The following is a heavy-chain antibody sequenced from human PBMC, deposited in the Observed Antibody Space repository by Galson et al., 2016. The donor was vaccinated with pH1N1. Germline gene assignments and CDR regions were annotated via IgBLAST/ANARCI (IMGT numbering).Heavy chain of an antibody. CDR2: INTRNGYT. J-gene: IGHJ6*02. CDR1: GDSFNRYG. Sequence: SVKVSCKAPGDSFNRYGITRVLQAPGQGLKWMGWINTRNGYTRISQKFQGRVTMTTDTTTRTVYMDLGSLKSDDTGVYYCARGRGDLAGYYYGLDVWGQGTTVTVSS. V-gene: IGHV1-18*01. CDR3: ARGRGDLAGYYYGLDV.